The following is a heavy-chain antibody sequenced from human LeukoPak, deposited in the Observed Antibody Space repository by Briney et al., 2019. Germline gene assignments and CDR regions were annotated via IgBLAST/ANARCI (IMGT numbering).Heavy chain of an antibody. Sequence: GGSLRLSCAASGFTFSSYEMNWVRQAPGKGLEWVSYISSSGSTIYYADSVKGRFTISRDNAKNSLYLQMNSLRAEDTAVYYCAREGGRYYYFDYWGQGTLVTVSS. J-gene: IGHJ4*02. CDR1: GFTFSSYE. D-gene: IGHD3-10*01. V-gene: IGHV3-48*03. CDR3: AREGGRYYYFDY. CDR2: ISSSGSTI.